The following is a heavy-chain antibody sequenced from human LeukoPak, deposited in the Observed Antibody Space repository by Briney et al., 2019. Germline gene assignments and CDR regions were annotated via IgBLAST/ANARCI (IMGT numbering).Heavy chain of an antibody. CDR1: GYMFTKYA. J-gene: IGHJ4*02. D-gene: IGHD6-19*01. CDR3: ARPLAVAGFDY. CDR2: INAGTGNT. Sequence: GASVKVSCKASGYMFTKYALHWVRQAPGQRREWMGGINAGTGNTKYSKKFQDRVTITRDTSASTAYMELSSLRSEDTAMYYCARPLAVAGFDYWGQGTLVTVSS. V-gene: IGHV1-3*01.